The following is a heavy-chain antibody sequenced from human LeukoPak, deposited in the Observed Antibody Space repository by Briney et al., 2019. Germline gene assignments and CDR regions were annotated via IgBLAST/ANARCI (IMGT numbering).Heavy chain of an antibody. V-gene: IGHV4-59*01. Sequence: SETLSLTCTVSGASISGYYWSWIRQPPGKGLDYIGYIYYTGNTNYNPSLKSRVTISVDTSKNQFSLKLSAVTAADTAVYYCASLSMVTQGYFDSWGQGTLVTVSS. CDR2: IYYTGNT. CDR1: GASISGYY. CDR3: ASLSMVTQGYFDS. D-gene: IGHD4/OR15-4a*01. J-gene: IGHJ4*02.